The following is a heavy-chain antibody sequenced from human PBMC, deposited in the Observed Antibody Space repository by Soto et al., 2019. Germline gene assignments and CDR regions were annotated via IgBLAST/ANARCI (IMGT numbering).Heavy chain of an antibody. V-gene: IGHV5-51*01. CDR1: GYSFTSYW. Sequence: PGESLRISCKGSGYSFTSYWIGWVRQVPGKGLEWMGIIYPGDSDTRYSPSFQGQVTISADKSISTAYLQWSSLKASDTAMYYCARHGTVAARRSPAKYYYYGMDVWGQGTTVTVSS. CDR3: ARHGTVAARRSPAKYYYYGMDV. J-gene: IGHJ6*02. D-gene: IGHD6-6*01. CDR2: IYPGDSDT.